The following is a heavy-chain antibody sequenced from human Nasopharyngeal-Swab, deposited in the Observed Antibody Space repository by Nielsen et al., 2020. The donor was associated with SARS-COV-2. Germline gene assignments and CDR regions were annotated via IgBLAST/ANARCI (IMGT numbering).Heavy chain of an antibody. V-gene: IGHV3-64D*06. CDR3: VKDALSSSWGFLSPDYFDY. D-gene: IGHD6-13*01. CDR2: ISSNGGST. CDR1: GFTFSSYA. J-gene: IGHJ4*02. Sequence: GSLRLSCSASGFTFSSYAMHWVRQAPGKGLEYVSAISSNGGSTYYADSVKGRFTISRDNSKNTLYLQMSSLRAEDTAVYYCVKDALSSSWGFLSPDYFDYWGQGTLVTVSS.